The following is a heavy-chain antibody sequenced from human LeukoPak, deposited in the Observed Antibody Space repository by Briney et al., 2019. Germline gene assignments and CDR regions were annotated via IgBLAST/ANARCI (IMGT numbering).Heavy chain of an antibody. CDR1: GYTFTSYD. CDR3: ARGNRRTTRYGMDV. V-gene: IGHV1-8*01. J-gene: IGHJ6*02. CDR2: MNPNSGNT. D-gene: IGHD3-3*01. Sequence: ASVKVSCKASGYTFTSYDINWVRQATGQGLEWMGWMNPNSGNTGYAQKFQGRVTMTRNTSIRIAYMELSSLRSEDTAVYYCARGNRRTTRYGMDVWGQGTTVTVSS.